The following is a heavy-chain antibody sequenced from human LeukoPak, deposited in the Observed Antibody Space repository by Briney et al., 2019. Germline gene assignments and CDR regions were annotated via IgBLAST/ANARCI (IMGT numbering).Heavy chain of an antibody. Sequence: GGSLRLSCAGSGFTFSTYSIHWVRQAPGNGLEWVSSISSDGGYIYYADSVKGRFTISRDNAKNSVYLQMKSLRAEDTAVYYCARGNAPLPFDYWGQGTLVTVSS. V-gene: IGHV3-21*01. J-gene: IGHJ4*02. CDR3: ARGNAPLPFDY. CDR2: ISSDGGYI. D-gene: IGHD2-2*01. CDR1: GFTFSTYS.